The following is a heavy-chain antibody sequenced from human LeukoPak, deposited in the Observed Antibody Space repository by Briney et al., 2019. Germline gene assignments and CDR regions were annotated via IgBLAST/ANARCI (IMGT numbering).Heavy chain of an antibody. Sequence: GGSLRLSCAASGFTFSSYTINWVRQAPGKGLEWVSSIISSGSYIYYADSVKGRFTISRDNAKNSLSLQMNSLRAEDTAVYYCARDFGGYCSSGNCYLGYLGYWGQGTLDTVSS. J-gene: IGHJ4*02. CDR1: GFTFSSYT. V-gene: IGHV3-21*03. D-gene: IGHD2-2*01. CDR2: IISSGSYI. CDR3: ARDFGGYCSSGNCYLGYLGY.